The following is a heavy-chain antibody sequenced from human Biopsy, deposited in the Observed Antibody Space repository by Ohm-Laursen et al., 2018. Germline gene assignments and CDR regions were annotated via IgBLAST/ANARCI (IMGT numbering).Heavy chain of an antibody. CDR2: ISAYNGNT. D-gene: IGHD2-8*01. J-gene: IGHJ4*02. Sequence: ASVKVSCKTSGYTFSNYGINWVRQAPGQGLEWMGWISAYNGNTYSAQKVQGRVSMTTDTSTTTAYMELRSLRSDDTAVYYCARFDNGFDKWGQGTLVTVSS. CDR1: GYTFSNYG. V-gene: IGHV1-18*01. CDR3: ARFDNGFDK.